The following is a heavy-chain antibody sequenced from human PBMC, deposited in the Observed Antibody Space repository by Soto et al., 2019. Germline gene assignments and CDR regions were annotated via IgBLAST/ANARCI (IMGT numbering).Heavy chain of an antibody. V-gene: IGHV4-39*01. Sequence: SETLSLTCTVSGGSISSPSYYWGWIRQPPGKGLEWIGSIYYSGSTHYNPSLKSRVTMSVDTSKNEFSLRLSSVTAADTAVYFCVRRYSRGSHGSQGWFDSWGQGTRVTVSS. J-gene: IGHJ5*01. CDR1: GGSISSPSYY. CDR2: IYYSGST. CDR3: VRRYSRGSHGSQGWFDS. D-gene: IGHD5-18*01.